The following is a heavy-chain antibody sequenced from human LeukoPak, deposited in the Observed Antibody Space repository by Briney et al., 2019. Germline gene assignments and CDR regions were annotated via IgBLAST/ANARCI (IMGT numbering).Heavy chain of an antibody. D-gene: IGHD2-15*01. CDR1: GFTFISYS. J-gene: IGHJ1*01. V-gene: IGHV3-21*01. CDR3: ARDPPLGYCSGGSCDEYFQH. CDR2: ISSSSSYI. Sequence: GGSLSLSCAPSGFTFISYSMNGVRQPPGKGLEWVSSISSSSSYIYYADSVKGRFPISRDNAKNSLYLQMNSLRAEDTAVYYCARDPPLGYCSGGSCDEYFQHWGQGTLVTVSS.